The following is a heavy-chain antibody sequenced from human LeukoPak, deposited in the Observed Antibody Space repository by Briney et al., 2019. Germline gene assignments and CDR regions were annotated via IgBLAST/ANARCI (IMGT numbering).Heavy chain of an antibody. D-gene: IGHD3-10*01. CDR2: ISGSGSST. CDR3: VCMVRGSPGGDY. V-gene: IGHV3-23*01. CDR1: GFTFSSYA. Sequence: GGSLRLSCAASGFTFSSYAMSWVRQAPGKGLEWVSAISGSGSSTYYADSAKGRFTISRDNSKNTLYLQMNSLRAEDTAVYYCVCMVRGSPGGDYWGQGTLVTVSS. J-gene: IGHJ4*02.